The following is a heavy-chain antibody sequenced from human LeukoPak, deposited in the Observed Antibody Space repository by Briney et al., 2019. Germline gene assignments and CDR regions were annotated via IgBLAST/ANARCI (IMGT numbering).Heavy chain of an antibody. Sequence: GGSLRLSYAASGFTFTTYWMTWVRQAPGKGLEWVANIKQDGSDKYYMDSVKGRFTISRDNANNALYLQMNSLRDEDTAVYYCARVAAAVPDYWGQGTLVTVSS. CDR2: IKQDGSDK. D-gene: IGHD6-13*01. CDR1: GFTFTTYW. J-gene: IGHJ4*02. V-gene: IGHV3-7*04. CDR3: ARVAAAVPDY.